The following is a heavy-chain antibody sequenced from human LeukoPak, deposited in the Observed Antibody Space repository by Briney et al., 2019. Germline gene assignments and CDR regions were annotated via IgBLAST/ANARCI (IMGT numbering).Heavy chain of an antibody. V-gene: IGHV3-7*01. CDR1: GFTFSSYL. D-gene: IGHD3-16*02. CDR2: IKQDGSEK. Sequence: GGSLRLSCATSGFTFSSYLMSWVRQAPGKGLEWVANIKQDGSEKYYVDSVKGRFTISRDNAKNSLYLQMNSLRAEDTAVYYCARAGVITFGGVIVPTGFDPWGQGTLVTVSS. CDR3: ARAGVITFGGVIVPTGFDP. J-gene: IGHJ5*02.